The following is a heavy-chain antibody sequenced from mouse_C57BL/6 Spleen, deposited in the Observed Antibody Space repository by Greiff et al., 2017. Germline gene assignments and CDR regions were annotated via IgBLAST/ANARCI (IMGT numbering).Heavy chain of an antibody. Sequence: GGGLVQPKGSLKLSCAASGFSFNTYAMNWVRQAPGKGLEWVARIRSKSNNYATYYVDSVKDRFTISRDDSESMLYLQMNNLKTEDTAMYYCVRKGDYGGGDWYFDVWGTGTTVTVSS. CDR3: VRKGDYGGGDWYFDV. V-gene: IGHV10-1*01. CDR2: IRSKSNNYAT. J-gene: IGHJ1*03. D-gene: IGHD2-4*01. CDR1: GFSFNTYA.